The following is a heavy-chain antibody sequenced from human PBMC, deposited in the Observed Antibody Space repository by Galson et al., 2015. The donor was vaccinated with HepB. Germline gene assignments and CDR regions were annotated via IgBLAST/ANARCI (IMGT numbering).Heavy chain of an antibody. Sequence: SLRLSCAASGFTFSSYSMHWVRQAPGKGLEWVAIIWYDGSNRYYADSVKGRFTISRDNSKNTLYLQMSSLRAEDTAVYYCARGEGVYAISTNWGQGTLVTVSS. D-gene: IGHD2-8*01. V-gene: IGHV3-33*01. CDR2: IWYDGSNR. CDR1: GFTFSSYS. J-gene: IGHJ4*02. CDR3: ARGEGVYAISTN.